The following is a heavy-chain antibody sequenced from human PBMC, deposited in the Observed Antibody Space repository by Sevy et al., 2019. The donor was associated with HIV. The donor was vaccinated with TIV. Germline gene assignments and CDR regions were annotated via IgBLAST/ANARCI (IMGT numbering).Heavy chain of an antibody. Sequence: ASVKVSCKASGYIFTSYGISWVRQAPGQGLEWMGWISAYNGNTNYAQRLQGRVTMTTDTSTSTAYMELRSLRSDDSAVYYCARTVVGATEYFDYWGQGTLVTVSS. CDR1: GYIFTSYG. J-gene: IGHJ4*02. V-gene: IGHV1-18*01. D-gene: IGHD1-26*01. CDR3: ARTVVGATEYFDY. CDR2: ISAYNGNT.